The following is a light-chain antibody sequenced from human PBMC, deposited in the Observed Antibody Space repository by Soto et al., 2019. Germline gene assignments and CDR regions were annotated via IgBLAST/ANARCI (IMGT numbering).Light chain of an antibody. CDR1: HSVSSW. J-gene: IGKJ4*01. CDR2: KAS. Sequence: DIQMTQSPSTLSASVGDRVTITCRASHSVSSWLAWYQQKPGKAPNLLVYKASSLESGVPSRFSGSGSATEFTLTISSMQPDDFATYYCQQYNSYPLTFGGGTKVETK. V-gene: IGKV1-5*03. CDR3: QQYNSYPLT.